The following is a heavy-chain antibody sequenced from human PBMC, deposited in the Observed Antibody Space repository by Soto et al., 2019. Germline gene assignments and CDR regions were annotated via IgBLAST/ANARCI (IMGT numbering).Heavy chain of an antibody. J-gene: IGHJ4*02. V-gene: IGHV1-69*02. Sequence: SVKVSCKASGGTFSSYTISWVRQAPGQGLEWMGRIIPILGIANYAQKFQGRVTITVDKPTSPAYMELSSLRSEDTAVYYCARLRYSGYDSYYFDYWGQGTLVTVSS. D-gene: IGHD5-12*01. CDR1: GGTFSSYT. CDR3: ARLRYSGYDSYYFDY. CDR2: IIPILGIA.